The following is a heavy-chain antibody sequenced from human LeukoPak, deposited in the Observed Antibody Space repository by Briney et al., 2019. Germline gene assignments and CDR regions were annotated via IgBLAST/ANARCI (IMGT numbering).Heavy chain of an antibody. D-gene: IGHD6-19*01. CDR2: IYYSGST. J-gene: IGHJ4*02. Sequence: PSETLSLTCAVSGGSISSGGYSWSWIRQPPGKGLEWIGYIYYSGSTNYNPSLKSRVTISVDTSKNQFSLKLSSVTAADTAVYYCARLGSGWQGPDYWGQGTLVTVSS. CDR3: ARLGSGWQGPDY. V-gene: IGHV4-61*08. CDR1: GGSISSGGYS.